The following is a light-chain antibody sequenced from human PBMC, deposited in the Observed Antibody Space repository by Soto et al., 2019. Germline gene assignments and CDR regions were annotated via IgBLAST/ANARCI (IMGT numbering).Light chain of an antibody. CDR3: QSYDSSSLWV. CDR2: EDN. V-gene: IGLV6-57*03. CDR1: SGSIAANY. Sequence: NFMLTQTHSVSESPGKTVTISCTRSSGSIAANYVHWYQHRPGSAPTTVIYEDNQRPSGVPDRFSGSIDSSSNSASLTISGLKTEDEADYYCQSYDSSSLWVFGGGTKVTVL. J-gene: IGLJ3*02.